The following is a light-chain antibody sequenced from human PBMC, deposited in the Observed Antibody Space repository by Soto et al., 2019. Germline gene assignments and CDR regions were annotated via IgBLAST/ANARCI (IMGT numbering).Light chain of an antibody. Sequence: QSVLTQPASVSGSPGQSIAISCIGVRTDGDGHDYVSWYQQHPGQAPQLIIYDVYNRPSGVSDRFSGSKSGNTASLVISGLQAEDEAAYFCTSYTASSPFYVFGAGTKVTVL. CDR1: RTDGDGHDY. CDR2: DVY. V-gene: IGLV2-14*03. CDR3: TSYTASSPFYV. J-gene: IGLJ1*01.